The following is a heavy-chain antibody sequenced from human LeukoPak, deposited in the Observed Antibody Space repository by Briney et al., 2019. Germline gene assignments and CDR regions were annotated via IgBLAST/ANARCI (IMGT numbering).Heavy chain of an antibody. CDR2: ISSSGSTI. CDR1: GGSISSYY. V-gene: IGHV3-11*01. CDR3: ARDISWYFDL. Sequence: LSLTCTVSGGSISSYYWSWIRQAPGKGLEWVSYISSSGSTIYYADSVKGRFTISRDNAKNSLYLQMNSLRAEDTAVYYCARDISWYFDLWGRGTLVTVSS. J-gene: IGHJ2*01.